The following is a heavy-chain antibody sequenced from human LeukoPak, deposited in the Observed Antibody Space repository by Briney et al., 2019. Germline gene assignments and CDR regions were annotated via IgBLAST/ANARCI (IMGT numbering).Heavy chain of an antibody. V-gene: IGHV3-9*01. J-gene: IGHJ4*02. CDR3: AKDMSFDVGGYASGFGY. CDR2: ISWNSGSI. CDR1: GFTFDDYA. Sequence: PGGSLRLSCAASGFTFDDYAMHWVRRARGKGLECVSGISWNSGSIGYADSVKGRFTISRDNAKNSLYLQMNSLRAEDTALYYCAKDMSFDVGGYASGFGYWGQGTLVTVSS. D-gene: IGHD5-12*01.